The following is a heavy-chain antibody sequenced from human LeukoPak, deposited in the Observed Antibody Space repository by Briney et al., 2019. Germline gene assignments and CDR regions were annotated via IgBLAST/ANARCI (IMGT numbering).Heavy chain of an antibody. Sequence: SQTLSLTCTVSGGSISSGDYYWSWIRQPPGKGLEWIGYIYYSGSTYYNPSLKSRVTISVDTSKNQFSLKLSTVTAADTAVYYCARPIDSYGPIDYWGQGTLVTVSS. J-gene: IGHJ4*02. D-gene: IGHD5-18*01. CDR3: ARPIDSYGPIDY. CDR2: IYYSGST. CDR1: GGSISSGDYY. V-gene: IGHV4-30-4*01.